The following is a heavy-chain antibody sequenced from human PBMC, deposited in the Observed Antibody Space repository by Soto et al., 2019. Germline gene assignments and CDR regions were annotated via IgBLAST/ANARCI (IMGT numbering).Heavy chain of an antibody. D-gene: IGHD3-9*01. Sequence: SETLSLTCTVSGGSISSYYWSWIRQPPGKGLEWIGYIYYSGSTNYNPSLKSRVTISVDTSKNQSSLKLSSVTAADTAVYYCARQILYYDILTGYYNKSGYFDYWGQGTLVTVSS. CDR1: GGSISSYY. J-gene: IGHJ4*02. CDR3: ARQILYYDILTGYYNKSGYFDY. CDR2: IYYSGST. V-gene: IGHV4-59*08.